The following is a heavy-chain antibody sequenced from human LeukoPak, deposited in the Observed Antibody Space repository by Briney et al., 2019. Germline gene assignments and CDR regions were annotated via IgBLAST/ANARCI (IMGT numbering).Heavy chain of an antibody. CDR3: AKKGGGFYYDFWSGSYFDY. V-gene: IGHV3-30*18. Sequence: GGSLRLSCAASGFTFSSYGMHWVRQAPGKGLEWVAVISYDGSNKYYADSVKGRFTISRDNSKNTLYLQMNSLRAEDTAVYYCAKKGGGFYYDFWSGSYFDYWGQGTLVTVSS. J-gene: IGHJ4*02. D-gene: IGHD3-3*01. CDR2: ISYDGSNK. CDR1: GFTFSSYG.